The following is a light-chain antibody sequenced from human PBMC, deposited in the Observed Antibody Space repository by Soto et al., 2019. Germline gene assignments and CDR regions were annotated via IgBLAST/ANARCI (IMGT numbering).Light chain of an antibody. CDR1: QTISTH. V-gene: IGKV1-39*01. Sequence: DIQMTQSPSSLSASVRDRVTITCRASQTISTHLNWYQQKPGKAPKLLIYAASTLQSGVPSRFSGSGSGTDFTLTINSLQPEDCGTCCCQQSLTLPYTFGQGTKLEIK. CDR2: AAS. J-gene: IGKJ2*01. CDR3: QQSLTLPYT.